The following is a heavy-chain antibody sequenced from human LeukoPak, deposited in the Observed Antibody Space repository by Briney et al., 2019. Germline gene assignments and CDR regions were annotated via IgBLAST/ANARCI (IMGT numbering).Heavy chain of an antibody. J-gene: IGHJ4*02. CDR3: ARSPGIGVAGTVDY. D-gene: IGHD6-19*01. CDR1: GFTFSSYG. Sequence: GGSLRLSCAASGFTFSSYGMHWVRQAPGKGLEWVAVISYDGSNKYYADSVKGRFTISRDNAKNSLHLQMNSLRAEDTALYYCARSPGIGVAGTVDYWGQGTLVTVSS. V-gene: IGHV3-30*03. CDR2: ISYDGSNK.